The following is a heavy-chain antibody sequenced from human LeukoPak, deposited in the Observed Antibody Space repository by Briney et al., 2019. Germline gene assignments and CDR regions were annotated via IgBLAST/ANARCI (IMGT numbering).Heavy chain of an antibody. CDR3: ARLDYYDSSGHIDY. J-gene: IGHJ4*02. CDR2: IYYSGST. Sequence: PSETLSRTCTVSGGSISSYYWSWIRQPPGKGLEWIGYIYYSGSTNSNPSLKSRVTISVDTSKNQFSLKLSSVTAADTAVYYCARLDYYDSSGHIDYWGQGTLVTVSS. CDR1: GGSISSYY. D-gene: IGHD3-22*01. V-gene: IGHV4-59*08.